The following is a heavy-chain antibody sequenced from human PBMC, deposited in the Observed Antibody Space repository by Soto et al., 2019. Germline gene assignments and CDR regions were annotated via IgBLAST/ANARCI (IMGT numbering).Heavy chain of an antibody. CDR3: ARDTHPNAYCISTFCYRLPWFDP. CDR1: GFTFSSYV. Sequence: GGSLRLSCAASGFTFSSYVMHWVRQAPGKGLEWVAVISYDGSNKYYADSVKGRFTISRDNSKNTLCLQMNSLRAEDTAVYYYARDTHPNAYCISTFCYRLPWFDPWGQGALVTVSS. J-gene: IGHJ5*02. CDR2: ISYDGSNK. V-gene: IGHV3-30-3*01. D-gene: IGHD2-2*02.